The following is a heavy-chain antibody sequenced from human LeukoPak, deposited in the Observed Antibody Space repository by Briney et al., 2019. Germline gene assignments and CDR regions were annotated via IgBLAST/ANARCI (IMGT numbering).Heavy chain of an antibody. Sequence: SVKVSCKASGGTFSSYAISWVRQAPGQGLEWMGRIIPIFGTANYAQKFQGRVTITTDESTSTAYMELSSLRSEDTAAYYCARDGLTPSVLMVYAIENWFDPWGQGTLVTVSS. V-gene: IGHV1-69*05. CDR2: IIPIFGTA. J-gene: IGHJ5*02. D-gene: IGHD2-8*01. CDR1: GGTFSSYA. CDR3: ARDGLTPSVLMVYAIENWFDP.